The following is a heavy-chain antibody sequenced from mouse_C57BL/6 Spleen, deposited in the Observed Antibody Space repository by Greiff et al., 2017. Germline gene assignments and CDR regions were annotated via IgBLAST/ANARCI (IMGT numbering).Heavy chain of an antibody. CDR3: ARDYYGSSFDY. J-gene: IGHJ2*01. V-gene: IGHV3-6*01. D-gene: IGHD1-1*01. CDR1: ASSIPGGYY. Sequence: EVKLQESGPGLVKPSQFRSPTSPVTASSIPGGYYWNWIRQVPGNKLEWMGYISYDGSNNYNPSLKNRISITRDTSKNQFFLKLNSVTTEDTATYYCARDYYGSSFDYWGQGTTLTVSS. CDR2: ISYDGSN.